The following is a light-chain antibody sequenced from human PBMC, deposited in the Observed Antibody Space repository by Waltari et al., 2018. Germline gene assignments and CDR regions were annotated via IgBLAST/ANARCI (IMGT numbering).Light chain of an antibody. V-gene: IGLV2-14*01. CDR3: SSYTSSSTWV. CDR2: DVS. J-gene: IGLJ3*02. Sequence: QSALTQPASVSGSPGQLITISCTGTTSDVGVSNYVSWYQQHPGKAPKLIIYDVSTRPSGVSNRFSGSKSGNTASLTISGLQAEDEADYYCSSYTSSSTWVFGGGTKLTVL. CDR1: TSDVGVSNY.